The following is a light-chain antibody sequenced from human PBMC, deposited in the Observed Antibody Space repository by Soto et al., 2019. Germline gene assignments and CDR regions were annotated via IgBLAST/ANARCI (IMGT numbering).Light chain of an antibody. CDR1: SSDVGGYNY. CDR3: SSYTTRNARQKV. Sequence: QSVLTQPASVSGSPGQSITISCTGTSSDVGGYNYVSWYQQHPGKAPKFMIYDVSNRPSGVSNRFSGSKSGNTASLTISGLQAEDEADYYCSSYTTRNARQKVFGTGTRSPS. J-gene: IGLJ1*01. V-gene: IGLV2-14*01. CDR2: DVS.